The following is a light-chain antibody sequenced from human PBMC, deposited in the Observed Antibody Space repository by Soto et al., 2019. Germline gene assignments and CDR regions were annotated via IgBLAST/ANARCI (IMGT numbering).Light chain of an antibody. V-gene: IGKV1-39*01. J-gene: IGKJ1*01. CDR1: QGISTY. CDR3: HQSYSTTWT. CDR2: AAS. Sequence: DIQMTQSPSSLSASVGDRVTITCRASQGISTYLNWYQQKPGKAPKLLIYAASSLQSGVPSRFSGTGSETDFTLTISSLQPEDFATYSCHQSYSTTWTFGQVTKVDIK.